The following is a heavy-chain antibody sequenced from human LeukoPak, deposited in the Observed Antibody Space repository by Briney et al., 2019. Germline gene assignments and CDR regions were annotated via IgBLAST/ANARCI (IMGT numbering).Heavy chain of an antibody. CDR1: GYSFTSYW. CDR2: IYPGDSDT. Sequence: NRGESLKISCKGSGYSFTSYWIGWVRQMPGKGLEWMGIIYPGDSDTRYSPSFQGQVTISADKSISTAYLQWSSLKASDTAMYYCARQGSPGLPGNYFDYWGQGTLVTVSS. CDR3: ARQGSPGLPGNYFDY. V-gene: IGHV5-51*01. J-gene: IGHJ4*02. D-gene: IGHD1-26*01.